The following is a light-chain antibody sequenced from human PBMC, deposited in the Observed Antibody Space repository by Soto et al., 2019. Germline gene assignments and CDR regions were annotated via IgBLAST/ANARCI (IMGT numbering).Light chain of an antibody. CDR2: DVS. Sequence: QSVLTQPASVSGSPGQSIAISCTGTSSDVGGYNYVSWYQQHPGKAPKLIIYDVSNRPSGVSNRCSGSKSGNAASLTISGLQAEDEADYYCSSYTSSSLYVFGTGTKLTVL. J-gene: IGLJ1*01. V-gene: IGLV2-14*01. CDR3: SSYTSSSLYV. CDR1: SSDVGGYNY.